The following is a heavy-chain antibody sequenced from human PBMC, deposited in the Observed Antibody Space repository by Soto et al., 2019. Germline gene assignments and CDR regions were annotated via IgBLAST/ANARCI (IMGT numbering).Heavy chain of an antibody. D-gene: IGHD5-12*01. Sequence: GASVKVSCKASGYTFTSYDINWVRHATGQGLEWMGWMNPNSGNTGYAQKFQGRVTMTRNTSISTAYMELSSLRSEDTAVYYCARGYSRYANAYWGQGTLVPVSS. J-gene: IGHJ1*01. CDR1: GYTFTSYD. CDR3: ARGYSRYANAY. CDR2: MNPNSGNT. V-gene: IGHV1-8*01.